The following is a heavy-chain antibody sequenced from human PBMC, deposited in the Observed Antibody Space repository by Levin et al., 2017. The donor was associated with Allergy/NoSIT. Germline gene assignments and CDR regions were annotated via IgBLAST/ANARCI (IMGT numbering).Heavy chain of an antibody. CDR2: ISRGGSPI. V-gene: IGHV3-48*02. J-gene: IGHJ6*03. D-gene: IGHD2-15*01. CDR1: GFTFSNFD. CDR3: AREAEDIVVVVSRSYYDYYMHV. Sequence: SGGSLRLSCAASGFTFSNFDMNWVRQAPGKGLEWVAHISRGGSPIYYADSVKGRFTISRDNAKNSLFLQLNSLRDDDPAMYFCAREAEDIVVVVSRSYYDYYMHVWGKGTTIAVSS.